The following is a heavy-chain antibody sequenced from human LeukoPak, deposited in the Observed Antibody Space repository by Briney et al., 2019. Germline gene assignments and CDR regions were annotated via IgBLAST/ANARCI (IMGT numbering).Heavy chain of an antibody. CDR2: IYHSGST. J-gene: IGHJ4*02. Sequence: SETLSLTCTVSGYSISSGYYWGWIRPPPGKGLEWIGSIYHSGSTYYNPSLKSRVTISVDTSKNQFSLKLSSVTAADTAVYYCARDRYYYDSSGYDPYFDYWGQGTLVTVSS. V-gene: IGHV4-38-2*02. CDR1: GYSISSGYY. D-gene: IGHD3-22*01. CDR3: ARDRYYYDSSGYDPYFDY.